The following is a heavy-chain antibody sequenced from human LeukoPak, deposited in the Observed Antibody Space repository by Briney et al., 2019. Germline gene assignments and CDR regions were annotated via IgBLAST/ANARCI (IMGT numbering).Heavy chain of an antibody. CDR3: ARDLGRPRGHNGDGDAIDL. CDR2: ISYIGST. J-gene: IGHJ3*01. Sequence: SETLSLTCAVSDDSFSSHYWTWIRQPPGKGLEWIGYISYIGSTNYNPSLKSRVTISIDTSKNQFSLKLSSVTAADTAVYYCARDLGRPRGHNGDGDAIDLWGQGTMVTVSS. V-gene: IGHV4-59*11. D-gene: IGHD5-12*01. CDR1: DDSFSSHY.